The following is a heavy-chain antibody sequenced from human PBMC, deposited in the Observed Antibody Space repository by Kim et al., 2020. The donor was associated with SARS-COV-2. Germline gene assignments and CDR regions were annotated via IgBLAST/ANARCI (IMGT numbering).Heavy chain of an antibody. Sequence: GGSLRLSCAASGFTFSSYGMHWVRQAPGKGLEWVAVISYDGSNKYYADSVKGRFTISRDNSKNTLYQQMNSLRAEDTAVYYCANLWFGELLDYWGQGTLVTVSS. CDR2: ISYDGSNK. J-gene: IGHJ4*02. CDR1: GFTFSSYG. V-gene: IGHV3-30*18. D-gene: IGHD3-10*01. CDR3: ANLWFGELLDY.